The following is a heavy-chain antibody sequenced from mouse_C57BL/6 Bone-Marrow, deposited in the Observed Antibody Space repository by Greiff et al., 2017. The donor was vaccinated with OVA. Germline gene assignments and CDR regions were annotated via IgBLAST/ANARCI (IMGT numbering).Heavy chain of an antibody. CDR3: ARSYYYGFDY. V-gene: IGHV1-64*01. CDR1: GYTFTSYW. CDR2: IHPNSGST. D-gene: IGHD1-1*01. J-gene: IGHJ2*01. Sequence: QVQLKQPGAELVKPGASVKLSCKASGYTFTSYWMHWVKQRPGQGLEWIGMIHPNSGSTNYNEKFKSKATLTVDKSSSTAYMQLSSLTSEDSAVYYCARSYYYGFDYWGQGTTLTVSS.